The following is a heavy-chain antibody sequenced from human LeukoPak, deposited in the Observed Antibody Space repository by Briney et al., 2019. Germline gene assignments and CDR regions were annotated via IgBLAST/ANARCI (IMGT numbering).Heavy chain of an antibody. CDR3: VYYYDTYFSD. CDR1: GGTFTSYA. CDR2: SITIIGIA. V-gene: IGHV1-69*04. J-gene: IGHJ4*02. Sequence: ASVKVSCKASGGTFTSYAISWVGQAPGQGLEWRGRSITIIGIANYAQKCQGRGTITSEKSTRTAYMERRGRRSEETAVYYCVYYYDTYFSDWGQGTLVTVSS. D-gene: IGHD3-22*01.